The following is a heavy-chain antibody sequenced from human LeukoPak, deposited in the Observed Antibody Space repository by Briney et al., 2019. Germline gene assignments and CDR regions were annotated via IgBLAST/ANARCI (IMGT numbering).Heavy chain of an antibody. D-gene: IGHD1-26*01. CDR2: IDHSGST. CDR1: GGSFSGYY. V-gene: IGHV4-34*01. Sequence: PSETLSLTCAVYGGSFSGYYWSWIRQPPGKGLEWIGEIDHSGSTNYNPSLKSRVTISVDTSKNQFSLKLSSVTAADTAVYYCARRGAYLVRWGQGTLVTVSS. CDR3: ARRGAYLVR. J-gene: IGHJ4*02.